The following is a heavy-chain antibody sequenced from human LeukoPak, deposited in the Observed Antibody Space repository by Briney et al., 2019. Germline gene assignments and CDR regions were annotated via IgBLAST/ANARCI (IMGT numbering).Heavy chain of an antibody. CDR1: GGSFSGYY. V-gene: IGHV4-59*01. Sequence: SETLSLTCAVYGGSFSGYYWSWIRQPPGKGLEWIGYIYYSGSTNYNPSLKSRVSISIDTSKNQFSLKLSSVTAADTAVYYCARDGGYCSRTSCVHAFDIWGQGTMVTVSS. J-gene: IGHJ3*02. CDR3: ARDGGYCSRTSCVHAFDI. D-gene: IGHD2-2*01. CDR2: IYYSGST.